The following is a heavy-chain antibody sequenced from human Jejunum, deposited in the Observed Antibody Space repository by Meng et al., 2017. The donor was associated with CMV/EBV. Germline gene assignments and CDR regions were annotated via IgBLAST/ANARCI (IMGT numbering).Heavy chain of an antibody. D-gene: IGHD3/OR15-3a*01. J-gene: IGHJ4*02. CDR1: FTSRTDA. CDR2: ISGGGTSA. CDR3: AKRKYAETRDFYPLFDY. V-gene: IGHV3-23*01. Sequence: FTSRTDARGCVRQAPGKGMGWVVAISGGGTSAYQADPVEGRYANSKDNSKNTLYRQMNSLRAEDTAIYFCAKRKYAETRDFYPLFDYWGQGTLVTVSS.